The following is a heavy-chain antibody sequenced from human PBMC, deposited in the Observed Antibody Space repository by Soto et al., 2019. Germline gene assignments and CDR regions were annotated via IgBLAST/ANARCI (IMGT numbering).Heavy chain of an antibody. V-gene: IGHV1-18*01. J-gene: IGHJ6*02. D-gene: IGHD5-12*01. CDR2: ISAYNGKT. Sequence: QVQLVQSGGEVKKPGASLKLSCTASGYTFTSYGISWVRQAPGQGLEWMGWISAYNGKTNYAQNVQGRVTMTTDTPTRTAYMDLRRLRSDDTAVYYCARGGDVNYYHGMDVWGEGTTFTVSS. CDR1: GYTFTSYG. CDR3: ARGGDVNYYHGMDV.